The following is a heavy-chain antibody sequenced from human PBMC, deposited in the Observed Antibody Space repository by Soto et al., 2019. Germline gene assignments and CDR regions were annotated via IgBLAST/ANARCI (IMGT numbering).Heavy chain of an antibody. CDR1: GFALSSSW. J-gene: IGHJ5*02. CDR3: ARGPRGWYGFDN. V-gene: IGHV3-74*01. Sequence: EVQLVESGGGLVQPGGSLRLPCAGSGFALSSSWMHWVRQDPGKGLVWVSRINFDGSTTDYAHSVRGRFTIFRDNAKNSLYLEMNSLRVDDTAVYHCARGPRGWYGFDNWGQGTLVTVSS. D-gene: IGHD6-19*01. CDR2: INFDGSTT.